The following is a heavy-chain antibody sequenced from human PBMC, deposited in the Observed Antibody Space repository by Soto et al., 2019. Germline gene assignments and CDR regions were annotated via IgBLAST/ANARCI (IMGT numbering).Heavy chain of an antibody. V-gene: IGHV4-59*08. J-gene: IGHJ5*01. D-gene: IGHD3-22*01. CDR3: ARLGGFYQSLDS. CDR2: IYYTGTT. CDR1: GCSISSYD. Sequence: SETLSLRCTVSGCSISSYDWSWIRTPPGKGLEWIGYIYYTGTTTYNPSIKSRVTISVDSSKNQFSLNLTSVSAADTAVYYCARLGGFYQSLDSWGQGTLVTVSS.